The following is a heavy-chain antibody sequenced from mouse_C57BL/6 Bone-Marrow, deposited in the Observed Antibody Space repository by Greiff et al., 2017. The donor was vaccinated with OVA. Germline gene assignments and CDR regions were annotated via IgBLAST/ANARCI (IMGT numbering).Heavy chain of an antibody. D-gene: IGHD1-1*01. CDR2: ISNGGGST. CDR1: GFTFSDYY. Sequence: EVKLEESGGGLVQPGGSLKLSCAASGFTFSDYYMYWVRQTPEKRLEWVAYISNGGGSTYYPDTVKGRFTISRDNAKNTLYLHMSRLKSEDTALYYCARHVYVSSYDRYFDVWGTGTTVTVSS. V-gene: IGHV5-12*01. CDR3: ARHVYVSSYDRYFDV. J-gene: IGHJ1*03.